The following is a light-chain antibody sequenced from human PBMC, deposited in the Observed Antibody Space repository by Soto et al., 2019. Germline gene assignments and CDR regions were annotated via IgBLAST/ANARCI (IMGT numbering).Light chain of an antibody. Sequence: EIVMTQSPATLSVSPGERATLSCRASQSVSSDLAWYQQKPGQAPRLLISGASTRATGIPVRSSGSGSGTEFTLTISSLQSEDFAVYYCQQYNNWPRTFGQGTKVEIK. CDR3: QQYNNWPRT. CDR1: QSVSSD. J-gene: IGKJ1*01. CDR2: GAS. V-gene: IGKV3-15*01.